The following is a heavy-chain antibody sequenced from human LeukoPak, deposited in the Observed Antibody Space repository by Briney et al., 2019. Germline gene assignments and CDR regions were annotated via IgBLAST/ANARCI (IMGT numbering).Heavy chain of an antibody. D-gene: IGHD3-16*01. CDR1: GGSISSYY. Sequence: KPSETLSLTCTVSGGSISSYYWSWIRQPPGKGLEWIGYIYYSGSTNYNPSLKSRLTISVDTSKNQFSLKLSSGTAADTAVHYCARLGGGDDYVWGSHYYYYGMDVWGQGTTVTVSS. J-gene: IGHJ6*02. V-gene: IGHV4-59*08. CDR2: IYYSGST. CDR3: ARLGGGDDYVWGSHYYYYGMDV.